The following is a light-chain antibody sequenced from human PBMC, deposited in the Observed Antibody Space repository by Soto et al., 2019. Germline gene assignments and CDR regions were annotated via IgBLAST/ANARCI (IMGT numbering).Light chain of an antibody. CDR2: GAS. CDR3: QQFNTWPRT. J-gene: IGKJ1*01. Sequence: IVMTRSPATVSASPGERVTLSCRASQSVSGNVAWYQQKPGQPPRLLVYGASTTATDIPARFFGSGSETEFTLTITRLQSEDFGTYYCQQFNTWPRTFGQGTKVEIK. V-gene: IGKV3-15*01. CDR1: QSVSGN.